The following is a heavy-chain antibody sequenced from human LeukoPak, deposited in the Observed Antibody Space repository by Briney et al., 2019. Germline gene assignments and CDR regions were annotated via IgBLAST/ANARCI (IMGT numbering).Heavy chain of an antibody. V-gene: IGHV4-39*01. D-gene: IGHD4-17*01. CDR1: GGSISSSSYY. CDR3: ARPAGDSSYYFDY. CDR2: IYYSGST. Sequence: PSGTPSLTCTVSGGSISSSSYYCGWIRQPPGKGLEWNGSIYYSGSTYYNPSLKGRVTISVDTSKNQFSLKLSSVTAADTAVYYCARPAGDSSYYFDYWGQGTLVTVSS. J-gene: IGHJ4*02.